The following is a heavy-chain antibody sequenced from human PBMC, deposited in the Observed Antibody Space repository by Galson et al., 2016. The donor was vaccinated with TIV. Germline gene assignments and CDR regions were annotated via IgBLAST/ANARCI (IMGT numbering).Heavy chain of an antibody. CDR2: IYYTGRT. D-gene: IGHD5-18*01. V-gene: IGHV4-30-4*01. CDR1: GGSITSVDYY. Sequence: LSLTCTVSGGSITSVDYYWCWVRQPPGKGLEWIGYIYYTGRTDYNPSLKGRVSISVDMSKNQFSLNLSSLTAADTAVYFCAREGYSFGVYFYGMNVWGQGTTVTVSS. CDR3: AREGYSFGVYFYGMNV. J-gene: IGHJ6*02.